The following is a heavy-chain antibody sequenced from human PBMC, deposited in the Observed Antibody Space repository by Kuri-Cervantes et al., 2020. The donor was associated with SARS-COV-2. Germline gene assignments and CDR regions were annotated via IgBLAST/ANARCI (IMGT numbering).Heavy chain of an antibody. V-gene: IGHV4-34*01. D-gene: IGHD6-13*01. J-gene: IGHJ4*02. CDR2: INHSGST. CDR1: GGSFGGYY. Sequence: SETLSLTCAVYGGSFGGYYWSWIRQPPGKGLEWIGEINHSGSTNYNPSLKSRVTVSVDTSKNQFSLKLSSVTAADTAVYYCARFRIIAAAGNFDYWGQGTLVTVSS. CDR3: ARFRIIAAAGNFDY.